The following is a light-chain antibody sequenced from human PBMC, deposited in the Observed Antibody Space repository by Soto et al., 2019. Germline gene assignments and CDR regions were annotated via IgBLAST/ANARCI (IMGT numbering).Light chain of an antibody. CDR3: QRYGSSPWT. Sequence: EIVLTQSPGTLSLSPGERATLSCRASQSGSSSYLAWYQQKPGQAPRLLIYGASSRATGIPDRFSGSGSGTDFTLTISRLEPEDFAVYYCQRYGSSPWTFGQGTKVEIK. CDR1: QSGSSSY. CDR2: GAS. V-gene: IGKV3-20*01. J-gene: IGKJ1*01.